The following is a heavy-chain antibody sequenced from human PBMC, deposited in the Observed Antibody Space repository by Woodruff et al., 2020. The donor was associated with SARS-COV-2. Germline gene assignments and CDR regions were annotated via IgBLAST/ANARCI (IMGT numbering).Heavy chain of an antibody. CDR3: ARDLRLRNSSPPGWFDP. CDR2: INAGNGNT. Sequence: VRQAPGQRLEWMVWINAGNGNTKYSQKFQGRVTITRDTSASTAYMELSSLRSEDTAVYYCARDLRLRNSSPPGWFDPWGQGTLVTVSS. J-gene: IGHJ5*02. V-gene: IGHV1-3*01. D-gene: IGHD6-13*01.